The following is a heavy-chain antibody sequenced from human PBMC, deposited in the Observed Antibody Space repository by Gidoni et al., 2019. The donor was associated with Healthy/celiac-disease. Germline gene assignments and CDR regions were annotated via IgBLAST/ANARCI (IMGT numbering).Heavy chain of an antibody. J-gene: IGHJ4*02. CDR1: GYTFTSYG. D-gene: IGHD3-16*02. Sequence: QVQLVQSGAEVKKPGASVKVSCKASGYTFTSYGISWVRRAPGQGLEWMGWISAYNGNTNYAQKPQGRVTMTTDTSTSTAYMELRSLRSDDTAVYYCARDPHQSTAYDYIWGSYPYYFDYWGQGTLVTVSS. CDR2: ISAYNGNT. CDR3: ARDPHQSTAYDYIWGSYPYYFDY. V-gene: IGHV1-18*01.